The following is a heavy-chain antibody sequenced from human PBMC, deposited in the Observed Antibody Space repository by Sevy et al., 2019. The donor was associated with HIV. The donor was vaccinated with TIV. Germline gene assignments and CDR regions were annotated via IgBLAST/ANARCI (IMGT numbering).Heavy chain of an antibody. CDR2: IYGGGST. J-gene: IGHJ3*02. CDR3: ATHGLLWFGELSDAFDI. D-gene: IGHD3-10*01. Sequence: GGSLRLSCAASGFTVSSNYMSWVRQAPGKGLEWVSVIYGGGSTYYADSVKGRFTISRDNSKNTLYLQMNSLRAEDTAVYYCATHGLLWFGELSDAFDIWGQGTMVTVSS. V-gene: IGHV3-53*01. CDR1: GFTVSSNY.